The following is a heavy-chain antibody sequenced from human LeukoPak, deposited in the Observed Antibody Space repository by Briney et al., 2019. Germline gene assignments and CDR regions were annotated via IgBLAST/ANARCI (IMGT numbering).Heavy chain of an antibody. D-gene: IGHD3-10*02. Sequence: GGSLRLSCAASGFTFSSYGMHWVRQAPGKGLEWVALIHYDGSNRYYGDSVKGRFTISRDNAKNSLYLQMNSLRAEDTAVYYCAELGITMIGGVWGKGTTVTISS. CDR1: GFTFSSYG. CDR3: AELGITMIGGV. J-gene: IGHJ6*04. CDR2: IHYDGSNR. V-gene: IGHV3-30*02.